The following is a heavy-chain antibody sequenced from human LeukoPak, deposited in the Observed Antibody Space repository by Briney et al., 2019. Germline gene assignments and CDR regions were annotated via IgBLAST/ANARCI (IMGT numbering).Heavy chain of an antibody. D-gene: IGHD6-19*01. J-gene: IGHJ4*02. Sequence: GGSLRLSCAASGFTFSGYCMNWVRQAPGKGLEWVSYIRSSGSPMYYSDSVRGRFTVSRDNAKNSLYLQMNSLRAEDTAVYYCAREGDTTGVSGTEFDYWGQGVLVIVSS. CDR1: GFTFSGYC. CDR2: IRSSGSPM. V-gene: IGHV3-48*01. CDR3: AREGDTTGVSGTEFDY.